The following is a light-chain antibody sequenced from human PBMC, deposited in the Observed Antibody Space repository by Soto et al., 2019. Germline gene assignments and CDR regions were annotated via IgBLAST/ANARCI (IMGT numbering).Light chain of an antibody. CDR1: SSNIGAGYD. J-gene: IGLJ1*01. Sequence: QPVLTQPPSVSGAPGQRVTISCTGSSSNIGAGYDVHWYQQLPGTAPKLLIYGNSNRPSGVPDRFSGSKYGTSASLAITGLQAEDEADYYCQSYDSSLSGLNYVFGTGTKLTVL. CDR2: GNS. V-gene: IGLV1-40*01. CDR3: QSYDSSLSGLNYV.